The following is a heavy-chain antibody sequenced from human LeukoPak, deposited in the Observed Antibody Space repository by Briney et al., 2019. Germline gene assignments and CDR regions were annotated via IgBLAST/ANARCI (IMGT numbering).Heavy chain of an antibody. D-gene: IGHD6-6*01. V-gene: IGHV3-7*01. CDR2: MKPDGSEK. J-gene: IGHJ4*02. CDR1: GFIFSNYW. Sequence: GGSLRLSCAASGFIFSNYWMSWVRQAPGKGLEWVANMKPDGSEKYYVDSLKGRFTISRDNAKNSLYLQMNSLRVEDTAVYYCARGGNSSWDYWGQGALVTVSS. CDR3: ARGGNSSWDY.